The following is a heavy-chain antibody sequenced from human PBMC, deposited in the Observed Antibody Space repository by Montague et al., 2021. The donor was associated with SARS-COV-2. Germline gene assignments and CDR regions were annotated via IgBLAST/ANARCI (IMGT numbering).Heavy chain of an antibody. D-gene: IGHD6-19*01. V-gene: IGHV3-23*01. CDR3: AKKTIAVPGSPHFDS. J-gene: IGHJ4*02. Sequence: SLRLSCAASGFTFSRYGMFWVRQTPGKGLEWVSAISGGGDMTYYADSVKGRFTISRDNSKNTLYLQMNTLRAEDTAVYFCAKKTIAVPGSPHFDSWGQGTLVTGSS. CDR2: ISGGGDMT. CDR1: GFTFSRYG.